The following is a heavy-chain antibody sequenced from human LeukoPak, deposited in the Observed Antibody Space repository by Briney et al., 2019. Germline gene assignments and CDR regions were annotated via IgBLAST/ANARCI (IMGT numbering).Heavy chain of an antibody. J-gene: IGHJ4*02. D-gene: IGHD5-18*01. CDR1: GGSISSYY. CDR2: IYYSGST. Sequence: SETLSLTCTVSGGSISSYYWSWIRQPPGKGLEWVGYIYYSGSTNYNPSLKSRVTISVDTSKNQFSLKLSSVTAADTAVYYGGRDSELVDTAMVGIDYWGQGTLVTVSS. V-gene: IGHV4-59*01. CDR3: GRDSELVDTAMVGIDY.